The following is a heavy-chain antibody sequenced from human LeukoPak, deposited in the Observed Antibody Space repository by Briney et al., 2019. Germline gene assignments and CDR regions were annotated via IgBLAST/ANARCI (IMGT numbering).Heavy chain of an antibody. Sequence: GGSLRLSCAASGFTFSSYSMNWARQAPGKGLEWVSSISSSSSYIYYADSVKGRFTISRDNAKNSLYLQMNSLRAEDTAVYYCARDCSSTSCSLDYWGQGTLVTVSS. J-gene: IGHJ4*02. D-gene: IGHD2-2*01. CDR3: ARDCSSTSCSLDY. CDR2: ISSSSSYI. CDR1: GFTFSSYS. V-gene: IGHV3-21*01.